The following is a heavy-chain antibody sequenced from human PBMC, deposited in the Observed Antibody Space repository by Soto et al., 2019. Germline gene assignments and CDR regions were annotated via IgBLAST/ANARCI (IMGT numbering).Heavy chain of an antibody. CDR3: ARDHGSGSYYPHDAFDI. Sequence: GGSLRLSWAASGFTFSSYWMSWVRQAPGKGLEWVANIKQDGSEKYYVDSGKGRFTITRDNAKNSLYLQMNSLRAEDTAVYYCARDHGSGSYYPHDAFDIWGQGTMVTVSS. CDR1: GFTFSSYW. D-gene: IGHD3-10*01. J-gene: IGHJ3*02. CDR2: IKQDGSEK. V-gene: IGHV3-7*01.